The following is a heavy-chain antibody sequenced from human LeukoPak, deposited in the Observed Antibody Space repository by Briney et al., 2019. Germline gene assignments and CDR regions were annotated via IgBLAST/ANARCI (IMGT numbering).Heavy chain of an antibody. D-gene: IGHD2-15*01. Sequence: QPGGSLRLSCAASGFTFDDYAMHWGRQAPGNGVEWVSLISGDGGSTYYADSVKGRFTISRDNSKNSLYLQMNSLRTEDTALYYCAKGRGADCSGGSCLDFDYWGEGNLVTVSS. V-gene: IGHV3-43*02. J-gene: IGHJ4*02. CDR2: ISGDGGST. CDR3: AKGRGADCSGGSCLDFDY. CDR1: GFTFDDYA.